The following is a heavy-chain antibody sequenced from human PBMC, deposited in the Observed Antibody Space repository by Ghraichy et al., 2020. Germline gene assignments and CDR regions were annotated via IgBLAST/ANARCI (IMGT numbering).Heavy chain of an antibody. V-gene: IGHV3-33*01. D-gene: IGHD3-10*01. CDR3: ARAMVQGVIITSYFDY. CDR1: GFTFSSYG. J-gene: IGHJ4*02. Sequence: GGSLRLSCAASGFTFSSYGMHWVRQAPGKGLEWVAVIWYDGSNKYYADSVKGRFTISRDNSKNTLYLQMNSLRAEDTAVYYCARAMVQGVIITSYFDYWGQGTLVTVSS. CDR2: IWYDGSNK.